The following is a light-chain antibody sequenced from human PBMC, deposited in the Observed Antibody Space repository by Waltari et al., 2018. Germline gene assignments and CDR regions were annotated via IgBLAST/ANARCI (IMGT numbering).Light chain of an antibody. CDR1: QSVTSY. CDR3: QQRSNWPPLT. J-gene: IGKJ4*01. CDR2: DAS. Sequence: EIVLTQSPATLFLSPPATPTLSCRASQSVTSYLAWDQQKPGQAPRLLIYDASNRATGIPARFSGSGSGTDFTLTISSLEPEDFAVYYCQQRSNWPPLTFGGGTKVEIK. V-gene: IGKV3-11*01.